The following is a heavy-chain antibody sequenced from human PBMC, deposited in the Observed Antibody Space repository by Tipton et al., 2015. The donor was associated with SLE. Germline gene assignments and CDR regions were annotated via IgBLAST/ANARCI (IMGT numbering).Heavy chain of an antibody. V-gene: IGHV4-31*03. CDR2: ISYSGST. J-gene: IGHJ6*03. CDR1: GGSISSGGYY. Sequence: TLSLTCTVSGGSISSGGYYWSWIRQYPGKGLEWIGYISYSGSTNYNSSLKSRLTISVDTSKNQFSLKLTSVTAADTAVYYCARDWCSSTSCYGYYYMDVWGKGTTVTVSS. CDR3: ARDWCSSTSCYGYYYMDV. D-gene: IGHD2-2*01.